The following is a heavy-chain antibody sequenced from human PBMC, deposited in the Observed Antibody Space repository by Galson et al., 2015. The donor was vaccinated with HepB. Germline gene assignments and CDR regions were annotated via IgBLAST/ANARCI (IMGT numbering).Heavy chain of an antibody. CDR1: GFTFSIYW. Sequence: SLRLSCAASGFTFSIYWMGWVRQAPGKGLEWVATIKPDGSEEYYVDSVRGRFTISRDNAKNSLYLQMDNLRAEDTADYYCGRAGRSPPDYWGQGTMVTVS. CDR2: IKPDGSEE. CDR3: GRAGRSPPDY. D-gene: IGHD1-14*01. J-gene: IGHJ4*02. V-gene: IGHV3-7*01.